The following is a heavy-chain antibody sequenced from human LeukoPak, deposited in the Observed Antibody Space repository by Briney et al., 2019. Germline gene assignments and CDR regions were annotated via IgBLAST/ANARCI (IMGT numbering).Heavy chain of an antibody. CDR3: ARVNEDYYDIRPFDI. CDR2: IFHSGST. D-gene: IGHD3-22*01. CDR1: GDSLNTNTW. Sequence: PSETLSLTCAVSGDSLNTNTWWSWVRQPPGKGLEWTGEIFHSGSTNYHPSLESRLTISMDKSKNSFSLRLTSVTAADTAVYYCARVNEDYYDIRPFDIWGQGTMVTVSS. V-gene: IGHV4-4*02. J-gene: IGHJ3*02.